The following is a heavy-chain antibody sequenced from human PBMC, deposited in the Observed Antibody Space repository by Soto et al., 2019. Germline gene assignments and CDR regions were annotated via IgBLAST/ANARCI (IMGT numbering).Heavy chain of an antibody. J-gene: IGHJ6*02. D-gene: IGHD1-7*01. CDR1: GFTFSSYS. CDR3: ARGYRITGSTRLGYYYYGMDV. CDR2: ISYSSSDI. V-gene: IGHV3-21*01. Sequence: GGSLRLSCAASGFTFSSYSMNWVRQAPGKGLEWVSSISYSSSDIYFADSVRGRFTMSRVNAENSLFLQMTSLRVEDTAVYYCARGYRITGSTRLGYYYYGMDVWGQETTGTVS.